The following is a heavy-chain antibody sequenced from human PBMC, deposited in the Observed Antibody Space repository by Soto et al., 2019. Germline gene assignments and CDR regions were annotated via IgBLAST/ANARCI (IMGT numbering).Heavy chain of an antibody. CDR1: GGSLSSGGYY. CDR3: ARELLWFGELRSWFDP. J-gene: IGHJ5*02. V-gene: IGHV4-31*03. CDR2: IYYSGST. D-gene: IGHD3-10*01. Sequence: SETLSLTCTVSGGSLSSGGYYWSWIRQHPGKGLEWIGYIYYSGSTYYNPSLKSRVTISVDTSKNQFSLKLSSVTAADTAVYYCARELLWFGELRSWFDPWGQGTLVTVSS.